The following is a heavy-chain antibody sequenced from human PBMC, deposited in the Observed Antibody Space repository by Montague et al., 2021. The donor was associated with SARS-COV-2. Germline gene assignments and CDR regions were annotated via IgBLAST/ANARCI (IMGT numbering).Heavy chain of an antibody. CDR1: GGSISSSNW. J-gene: IGHJ4*02. D-gene: IGHD6-13*01. CDR3: ARGGSSSFPFDY. Sequence: SETLSLTCAVSGGSISSSNWWSWVRQPPGKGLEWIGEIYHSGSTNYNPSLKSRVTMSADKSKNQFSLKLSSVTAADTAVYYCARGGSSSFPFDYWGQGTLVTVSS. V-gene: IGHV4-4*02. CDR2: IYHSGST.